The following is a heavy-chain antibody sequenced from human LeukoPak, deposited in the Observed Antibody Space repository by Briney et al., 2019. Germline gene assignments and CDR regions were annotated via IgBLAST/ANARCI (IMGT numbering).Heavy chain of an antibody. Sequence: GGSLRLSCSASGFTFNSYAMNWVRQAPGKGLEYVSGINNNGGSTQYADSVKGRFTISRDNSKNTLYLQMNSLRAEDTAVYYCARDVSYGSGSYYNVGYWGQGTLVPVSS. V-gene: IGHV3-64*04. J-gene: IGHJ4*02. CDR2: INNNGGST. D-gene: IGHD3-10*01. CDR1: GFTFNSYA. CDR3: ARDVSYGSGSYYNVGY.